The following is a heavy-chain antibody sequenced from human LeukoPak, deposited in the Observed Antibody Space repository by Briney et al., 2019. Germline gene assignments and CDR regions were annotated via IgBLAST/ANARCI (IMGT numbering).Heavy chain of an antibody. Sequence: GGSPRLFCGASGFTFSSYGMHWVRQAPRKGLEWVAFIRYDGSNKYYADSVKGRFTNSRDNSKNTLYLQMNSLKADDTAVYYCAKVVPAAIYYYYMDVWGKGTTVTVSS. J-gene: IGHJ6*03. CDR3: AKVVPAAIYYYYMDV. D-gene: IGHD2-2*01. CDR1: GFTFSSYG. V-gene: IGHV3-30*02. CDR2: IRYDGSNK.